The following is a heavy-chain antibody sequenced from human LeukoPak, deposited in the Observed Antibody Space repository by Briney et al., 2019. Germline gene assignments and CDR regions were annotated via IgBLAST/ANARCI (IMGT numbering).Heavy chain of an antibody. CDR1: GSIFSDYY. CDR2: ISAYNGNT. J-gene: IGHJ4*02. Sequence: ASVKVSCKASGSIFSDYYMHWVRQVPGRGFEWMGWISAYNGNTNYAQKLQGRVTMTTDTSTSTAYMELRSLRSDDTAVYYCARGNDYGDYWGQGTLVTVSS. D-gene: IGHD3-10*01. V-gene: IGHV1-18*04. CDR3: ARGNDYGDY.